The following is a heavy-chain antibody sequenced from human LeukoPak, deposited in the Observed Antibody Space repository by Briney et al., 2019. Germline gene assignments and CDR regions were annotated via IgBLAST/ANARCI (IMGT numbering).Heavy chain of an antibody. CDR3: VRDPGYRPDWFDP. D-gene: IGHD1-1*01. CDR1: GCTFTDYG. J-gene: IGHJ5*02. V-gene: IGHV1-18*01. Sequence: ASVKVSCKASGCTFTDYGLSWVRQAPGQGLEWMGWINTYKGNTNYAQRFQGRVTMTSDTSTSTAYMELRSLRSDDTAVYYCVRDPGYRPDWFDPWGQGTLVTVSS. CDR2: INTYKGNT.